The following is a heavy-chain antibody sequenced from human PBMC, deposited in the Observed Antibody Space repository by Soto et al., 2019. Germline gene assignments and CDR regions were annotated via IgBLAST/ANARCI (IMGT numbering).Heavy chain of an antibody. J-gene: IGHJ6*02. CDR2: IDHSGKS. Sequence: SETLSLTCDFYCESLIGFCWTWIRQPPGKSLEWIGEIDHSGKSSYSPSLESRVTISLDMPNNQLSLKLSSVTAADTAVYYCARGPGYSYGYSVYYYYYGVDVWGQGTTVTVSS. D-gene: IGHD5-18*01. CDR1: CESLIGFC. CDR3: ARGPGYSYGYSVYYYYYGVDV. V-gene: IGHV4-34*01.